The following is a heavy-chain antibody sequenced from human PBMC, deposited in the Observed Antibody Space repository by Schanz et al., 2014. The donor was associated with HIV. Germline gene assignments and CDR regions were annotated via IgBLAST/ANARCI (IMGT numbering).Heavy chain of an antibody. D-gene: IGHD3-10*01. CDR1: GFTFSSYG. J-gene: IGHJ6*02. V-gene: IGHV3-33*06. CDR2: IWYGGSNK. CDR3: AKAGGGPSPSYYGMDV. Sequence: QVQLVESGGGVVQPGRSLRLSCAASGFTFSSYGMHWVRQAPGKGLEWMAVIWYGGSNKYYADSVKGRFTISRDNSKNTVDLQMNSLRAEDTAVYYCAKAGGGPSPSYYGMDVWGQGTTVTVSS.